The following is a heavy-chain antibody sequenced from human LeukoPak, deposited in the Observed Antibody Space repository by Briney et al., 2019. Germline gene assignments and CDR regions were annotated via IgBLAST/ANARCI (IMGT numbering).Heavy chain of an antibody. V-gene: IGHV3-15*01. CDR1: GFIFNNAW. J-gene: IGHJ4*02. CDR2: VRTTAEGETT. Sequence: NPGGSLRLSCEGSGFIFNNAWMSWIRQAPGKGLEWVGRVRTTAEGETTDYAAPVRGRFTISRDDSKSTVYLQMNSLETEDTAIYYCTAGLGKTDDDSWGQGTPVTVSS. D-gene: IGHD4-11*01. CDR3: TAGLGKTDDDS.